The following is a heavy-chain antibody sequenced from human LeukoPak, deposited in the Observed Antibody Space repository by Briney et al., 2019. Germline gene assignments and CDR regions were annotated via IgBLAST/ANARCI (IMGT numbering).Heavy chain of an antibody. CDR3: ARVDPGYSSGWFLGHGMDA. CDR2: ISYDGSNK. CDR1: GFTFSSYG. Sequence: GRSLRLPCAASGFTFSSYGMHWVRQAPGKGLEWVAVISYDGSNKYYADSVKGRFTISRDNSKNTLYPQMNSLRAEDTAVYYCARVDPGYSSGWFLGHGMDAWGQGTTVTVSS. D-gene: IGHD6-19*01. V-gene: IGHV3-30*03. J-gene: IGHJ6*02.